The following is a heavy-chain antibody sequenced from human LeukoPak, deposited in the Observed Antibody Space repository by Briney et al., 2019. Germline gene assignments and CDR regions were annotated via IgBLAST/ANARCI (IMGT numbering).Heavy chain of an antibody. Sequence: GGSLRLSCGASGITFSSYSMNWVRQAPGKGLEWVSYISSSSSTIYYADSVKGRFTISRDNAENSLYLQMNSLRVEDTAVYYCARGPGNPTRNDYWGQGTLVTVSS. CDR3: ARGPGNPTRNDY. CDR1: GITFSSYS. J-gene: IGHJ4*02. V-gene: IGHV3-48*01. CDR2: ISSSSSTI.